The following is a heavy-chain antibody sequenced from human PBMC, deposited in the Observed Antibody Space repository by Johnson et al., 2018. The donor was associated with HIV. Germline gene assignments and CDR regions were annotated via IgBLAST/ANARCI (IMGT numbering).Heavy chain of an antibody. V-gene: IGHV3-33*08. D-gene: IGHD3-10*01. CDR3: AREYYGSGSDAFDI. Sequence: QVQLVESGGGVVQPGRSLRLSCAASAFSFSNYPMHWVRQAPGKGLEWVAVIWYDGSNKYYADSVKGRFTISRDNAKNSLYLQMNSLRAEDTAVYYCAREYYGSGSDAFDIWGQGTMVTVSS. J-gene: IGHJ3*02. CDR1: AFSFSNYP. CDR2: IWYDGSNK.